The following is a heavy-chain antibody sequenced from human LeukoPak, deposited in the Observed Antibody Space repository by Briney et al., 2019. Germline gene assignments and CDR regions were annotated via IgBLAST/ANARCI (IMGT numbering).Heavy chain of an antibody. V-gene: IGHV4-59*12. CDR1: GGSISSYY. Sequence: SETLSLTCTVSGGSISSYYWSWIRQPPGKGLEWIGYIYYSGSTNYNPSLKSRVTISVDTSKNHFSLKLSSVTAADTAVYYCARNRDGYNSFDYWGQGALVTVSS. CDR2: IYYSGST. J-gene: IGHJ4*02. CDR3: ARNRDGYNSFDY. D-gene: IGHD5-24*01.